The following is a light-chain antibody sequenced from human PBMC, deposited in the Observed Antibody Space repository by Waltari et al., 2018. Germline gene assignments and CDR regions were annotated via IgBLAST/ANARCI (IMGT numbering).Light chain of an antibody. Sequence: QSALTQPASLSGSPGPSITISSSGTSSDMWSYNLVPWYQQHPGKAPKLLIYDVTERPSGVSDRFSGSKSGNAASLTISGLQAEDEADYYCSSYAGTSTSVLLGGGTKLTVL. J-gene: IGLJ2*01. CDR2: DVT. CDR1: SSDMWSYNL. V-gene: IGLV2-23*02. CDR3: SSYAGTSTSVL.